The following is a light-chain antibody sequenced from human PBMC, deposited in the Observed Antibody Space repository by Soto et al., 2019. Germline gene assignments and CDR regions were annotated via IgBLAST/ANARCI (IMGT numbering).Light chain of an antibody. CDR1: QSISSW. Sequence: DIQMTQSPSTLSASAGDRVTITCRASQSISSWLAWYQQKPGKAPKLLIYDASSLARGVPSKFRGSGSRTELTVALSSLQPDDCATYCCQQYNSYPLTFGGGTKVEIK. J-gene: IGKJ4*01. CDR3: QQYNSYPLT. V-gene: IGKV1-5*01. CDR2: DAS.